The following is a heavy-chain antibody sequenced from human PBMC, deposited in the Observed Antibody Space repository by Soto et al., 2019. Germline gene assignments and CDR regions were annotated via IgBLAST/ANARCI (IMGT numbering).Heavy chain of an antibody. CDR1: GYTFTTYD. Sequence: QVQLVQSGAEVREPGASVKVSCKASGYTFTTYDINWVRQATGQGLEWMGWMKPSSGDTGYGQKFQGRVALTRDTSTSTAYMELRGLKSEDTAVYYCVALARWGQGTLVTVSS. J-gene: IGHJ4*02. D-gene: IGHD6-6*01. V-gene: IGHV1-8*01. CDR2: MKPSSGDT. CDR3: VALAR.